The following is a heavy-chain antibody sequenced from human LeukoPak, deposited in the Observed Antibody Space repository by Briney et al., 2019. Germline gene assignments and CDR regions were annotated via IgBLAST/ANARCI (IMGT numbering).Heavy chain of an antibody. Sequence: QPGGSLRLSCAASGFIVSSNYMSWVRQAPGKGLEWVSVIYSGGSTYYADSVKGRFTISRDNSRNTLYLQMNSLRAEDTAVYYCAKDGYCSGGSCYSDDWGQGALVTVSS. V-gene: IGHV3-66*01. CDR1: GFIVSSNY. D-gene: IGHD2-15*01. J-gene: IGHJ4*02. CDR3: AKDGYCSGGSCYSDD. CDR2: IYSGGST.